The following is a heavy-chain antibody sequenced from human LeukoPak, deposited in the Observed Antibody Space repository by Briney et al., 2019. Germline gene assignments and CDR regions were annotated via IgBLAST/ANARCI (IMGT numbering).Heavy chain of an antibody. CDR3: GRLKGELPESDFDY. D-gene: IGHD1-26*01. V-gene: IGHV4-39*01. CDR1: GGSISSSSYY. Sequence: PSETLSLTCTVSGGSISSSSYYWGWIRQPPGKGLEWIGSIYYSGSTYYNPSLKSRVTISVDTSKNQFSLKLSSVTAADTAVYYCGRLKGELPESDFDYWGQGTLVTVSS. CDR2: IYYSGST. J-gene: IGHJ4*02.